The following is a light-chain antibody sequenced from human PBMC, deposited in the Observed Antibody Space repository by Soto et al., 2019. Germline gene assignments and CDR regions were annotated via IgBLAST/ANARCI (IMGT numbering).Light chain of an antibody. CDR2: EVI. CDR3: SSYTSSTTLV. CDR1: DSDVGGYNY. Sequence: QSVLTQPASVSGSPGQSITISCTGTDSDVGGYNYVSWYQQHPGKAPKLMIYEVINRPSGVSTRFSGSKSASTASLTISGLQAEDEADYYCSSYTSSTTLVFGGGTKLTVL. V-gene: IGLV2-14*03. J-gene: IGLJ2*01.